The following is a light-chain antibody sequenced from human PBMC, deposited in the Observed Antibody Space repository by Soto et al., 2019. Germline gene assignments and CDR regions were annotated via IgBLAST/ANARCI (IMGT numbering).Light chain of an antibody. J-gene: IGKJ2*01. V-gene: IGKV1-5*01. CDR2: DAS. CDR3: QQYDSSHSYP. Sequence: DIQMTQSPSTLSASVGDRVTITCRASQSVSTWLAWYQQKPGKAPNLLIYDASKLQTGVPSRFSGSGSGTEISLSISILQPNDFATHNSQQYDSSHSYPSGQGTKLEFK. CDR1: QSVSTW.